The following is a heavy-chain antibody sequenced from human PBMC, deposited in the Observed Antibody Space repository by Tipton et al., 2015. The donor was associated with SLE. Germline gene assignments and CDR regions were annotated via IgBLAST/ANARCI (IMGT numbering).Heavy chain of an antibody. Sequence: TLSLTCAVYGASINTHVYYWGWIRQTPGQRVEWIEEVNHRGASNYNPSLKSRVTISVDTSKNHFSLKLSSVTAADTAVYYCARLMAAAGSFDYWGQGTLVTVSS. V-gene: IGHV4-34*01. D-gene: IGHD6-13*01. J-gene: IGHJ4*02. CDR1: GASINTHVYY. CDR2: VNHRGAS. CDR3: ARLMAAAGSFDY.